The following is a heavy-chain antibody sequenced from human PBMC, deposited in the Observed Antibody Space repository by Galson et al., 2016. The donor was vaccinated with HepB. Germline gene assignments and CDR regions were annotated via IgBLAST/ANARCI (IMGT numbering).Heavy chain of an antibody. CDR2: ISSNGGST. CDR1: GFTFSSYA. Sequence: SLRLSCAASGFTFSSYAMHWVRQAPGKGLEYVSAISSNGGSTYYANSVKGRFTISRDNSKNTLYLQMGSLRAEDMAVYYCAGSLTLYCISTTCYGNYYGMDVWGQGTTVTVSS. V-gene: IGHV3-64*01. J-gene: IGHJ6*02. D-gene: IGHD2-2*01. CDR3: AGSLTLYCISTTCYGNYYGMDV.